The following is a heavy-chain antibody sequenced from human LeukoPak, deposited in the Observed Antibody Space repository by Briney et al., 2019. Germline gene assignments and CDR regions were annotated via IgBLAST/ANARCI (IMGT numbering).Heavy chain of an antibody. V-gene: IGHV3-23*01. CDR3: ARTTEAHSWQTRYYSYYMDV. J-gene: IGHJ6*03. CDR2: ISGSGGST. D-gene: IGHD1-1*01. CDR1: GFTFSSYA. Sequence: GGSLRLSCAASGFTFSSYAMSWVRQAPGKGLEWVSAISGSGGSTYYADSVKGRFTISRDNSKNTLYLQMNSLRAEDTAVYYCARTTEAHSWQTRYYSYYMDVWGKGTTVTVSS.